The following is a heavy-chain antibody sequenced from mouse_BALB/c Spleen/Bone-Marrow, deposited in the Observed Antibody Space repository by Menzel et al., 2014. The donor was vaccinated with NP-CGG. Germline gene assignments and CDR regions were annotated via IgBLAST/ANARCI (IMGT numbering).Heavy chain of an antibody. CDR3: TTGFAY. J-gene: IGHJ3*01. CDR1: GFTFSNYW. V-gene: IGHV6-6*02. Sequence: EVMLVESGGGLVQPGGSMKLSCVASGFTFSNYWMNWVRQSPEKGLEWVAEIRLKSNNYATHYAESVKGRFTISRDDSKSSVYLQMNNLRAEDTGIYCCTTGFAYWGQGTLVTVSA. CDR2: IRLKSNNYAT.